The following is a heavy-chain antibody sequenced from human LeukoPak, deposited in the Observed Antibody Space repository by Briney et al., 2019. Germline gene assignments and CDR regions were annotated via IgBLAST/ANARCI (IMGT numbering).Heavy chain of an antibody. Sequence: GGSLRLSCAASGFTFSSFAISWVRQAPGKGREWVSAISGSGGSTYYADSVKGRFTISRDNSKNTLYLQMNSLRADDTAVYYCAKDPRGWLSTPDYWGQGTLVTVSS. V-gene: IGHV3-23*01. J-gene: IGHJ4*02. D-gene: IGHD3-22*01. CDR2: ISGSGGST. CDR1: GFTFSSFA. CDR3: AKDPRGWLSTPDY.